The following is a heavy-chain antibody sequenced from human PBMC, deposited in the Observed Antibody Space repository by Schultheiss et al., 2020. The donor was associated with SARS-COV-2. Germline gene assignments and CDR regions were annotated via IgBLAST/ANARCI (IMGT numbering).Heavy chain of an antibody. J-gene: IGHJ5*02. V-gene: IGHV4-4*02. Sequence: SETLSLTCAVSGASITSDNWWSWVRQPPGKALEWIGAISHSGTTNYSPSLKSRVTISVDTSKNQFSLKLSSVTAADTAVYYCARSGYCSSTSCKAPWFDPWGQGTLVTVSS. CDR3: ARSGYCSSTSCKAPWFDP. CDR2: ISHSGTT. CDR1: GASITSDNW. D-gene: IGHD2-2*01.